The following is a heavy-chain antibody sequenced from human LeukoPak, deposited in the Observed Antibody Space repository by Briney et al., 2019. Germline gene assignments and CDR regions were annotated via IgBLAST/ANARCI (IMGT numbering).Heavy chain of an antibody. CDR2: IYYSGST. CDR3: ARGAYCTNGVCYNDY. CDR1: GGSISSYY. D-gene: IGHD2-8*01. J-gene: IGHJ4*02. Sequence: PSETLSLTCTVSGGSISSYYWSWIRQPPGKGLEWIGYIYYSGSTNYNPSLKSRVTIPVDTSKNQFSLKLSSVTAADTAVYYCARGAYCTNGVCYNDYWGQGTLVTVSS. V-gene: IGHV4-59*01.